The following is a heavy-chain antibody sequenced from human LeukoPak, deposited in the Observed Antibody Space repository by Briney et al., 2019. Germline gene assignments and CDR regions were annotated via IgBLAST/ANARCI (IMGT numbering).Heavy chain of an antibody. J-gene: IGHJ5*02. CDR2: IYYSGST. CDR1: GDSISGYY. V-gene: IGHV4-59*08. D-gene: IGHD3-16*01. CDR3: ARHRNYDYVWGSYPNWFDP. Sequence: SETLSLTCTVSGDSISGYYWSWIRQPPGKGPEWIGYIYYSGSTNYNPSLKSRVTISVDTSKNQFSLKLSSVTAADTAVYYCARHRNYDYVWGSYPNWFDPWGQGTLVTVSS.